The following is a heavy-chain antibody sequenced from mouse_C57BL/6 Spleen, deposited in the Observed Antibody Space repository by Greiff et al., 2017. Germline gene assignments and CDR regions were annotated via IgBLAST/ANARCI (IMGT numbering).Heavy chain of an antibody. V-gene: IGHV1-75*01. CDR3: ARRGSSQYYFDY. J-gene: IGHJ2*01. CDR2: IFPGSGST. Sequence: VKLMESGPELVKPGASVKISCKASGYTFTDYYINWVKQRPGQGLEWIGWIFPGSGSTYYNEKFKGKATLTVDKSSSTAYMLLSSLTSEDSAVYFCARRGSSQYYFDYWGQGTTLTVSS. CDR1: GYTFTDYY.